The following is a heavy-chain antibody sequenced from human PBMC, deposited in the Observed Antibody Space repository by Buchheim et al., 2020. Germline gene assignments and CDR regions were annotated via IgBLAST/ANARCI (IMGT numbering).Heavy chain of an antibody. V-gene: IGHV3-30-3*01. CDR3: ARDGVCTNGVCYTGPLRLHY. CDR1: GFTFSSYA. Sequence: QVQLVESGGGVVQPGRSLRLSCAASGFTFSSYAMHWVRQAPGKGLEWVAVISYDGSNKYYADSVKGRFTISRDNSKNTLYLQMNSLRAEDTAVYYCARDGVCTNGVCYTGPLRLHYWGQGTL. CDR2: ISYDGSNK. J-gene: IGHJ4*02. D-gene: IGHD2-8*01.